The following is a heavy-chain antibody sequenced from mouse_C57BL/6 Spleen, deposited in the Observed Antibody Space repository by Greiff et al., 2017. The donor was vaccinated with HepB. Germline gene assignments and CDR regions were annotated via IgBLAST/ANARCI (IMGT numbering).Heavy chain of an antibody. V-gene: IGHV1-82*01. J-gene: IGHJ3*01. Sequence: QVQLQQSGPELVKPGASVKISCKASGYAFSSSWMNWVKQRPGKGLEWIGRIYPGDGDTNYNGKFKGKATLTADKSSSTAYMQLSSLTSEDSAVYFCAREVWPTGGAYGGQGTRVTVSA. CDR1: GYAFSSSW. CDR2: IYPGDGDT. D-gene: IGHD4-1*02. CDR3: AREVWPTGGAY.